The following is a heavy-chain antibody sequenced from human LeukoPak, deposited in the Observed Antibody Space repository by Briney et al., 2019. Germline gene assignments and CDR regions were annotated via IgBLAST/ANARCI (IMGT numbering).Heavy chain of an antibody. V-gene: IGHV3-30*03. CDR3: VSSAEYQLLSGYFDY. Sequence: PGGSLRLSCAASGFTFSSYGMHWVRQAPGKGLEWVAVISYDGSNKYYADSVKGRFTISRDNSKNTLYLQMNSLRAEDTAVYYCVSSAEYQLLSGYFDYWGQGTLVTVSS. D-gene: IGHD2-2*01. J-gene: IGHJ4*02. CDR1: GFTFSSYG. CDR2: ISYDGSNK.